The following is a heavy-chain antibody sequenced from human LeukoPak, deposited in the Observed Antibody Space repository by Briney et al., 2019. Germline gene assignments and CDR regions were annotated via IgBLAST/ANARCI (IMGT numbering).Heavy chain of an antibody. V-gene: IGHV3-15*01. D-gene: IGHD6-19*01. CDR1: GFTFSNAW. J-gene: IGHJ4*02. CDR2: VKSKTDGGTT. Sequence: GGSLRLSCEVSGFTFSNAWMSWVRQAPGKGLEWVGRVKSKTDGGTTDYGAPMKGRFTISRDDSKNTLYLQMNNLKTEDTAVYYCTTERRESSGWYNWCFDYWGQGTLVTVSS. CDR3: TTERRESSGWYNWCFDY.